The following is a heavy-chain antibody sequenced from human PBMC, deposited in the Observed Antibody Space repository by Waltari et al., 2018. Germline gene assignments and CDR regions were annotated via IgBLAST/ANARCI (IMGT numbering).Heavy chain of an antibody. Sequence: VQLVESGGGLLQPGGSRTLSWSSSGFPFRSYGMNWARQAPGKGLEWVSYISPSSSTITYADSMKGRFTISRDNAKNSLYLQMNSLRADDTAVYYCVREYDSGGAGYWGQGTLVTVSS. J-gene: IGHJ4*02. CDR1: GFPFRSYG. CDR2: ISPSSSTI. CDR3: VREYDSGGAGY. D-gene: IGHD3-22*01. V-gene: IGHV3-48*04.